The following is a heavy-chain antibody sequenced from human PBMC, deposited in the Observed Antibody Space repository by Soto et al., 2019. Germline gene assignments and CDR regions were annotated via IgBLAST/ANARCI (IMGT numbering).Heavy chain of an antibody. Sequence: QVQLVQSGADVKKTGSSVKVSCKTSGGTFSTFGISWVRQAPGQGLEWMGGIIPFFGTAEYSQKFEDRITITADESTNTVYMDLRSLTSEDTAIYYCARTAPMDAGDKYYDFWGQGALVTVSS. D-gene: IGHD4-17*01. CDR3: ARTAPMDAGDKYYDF. J-gene: IGHJ4*02. V-gene: IGHV1-69*01. CDR1: GGTFSTFG. CDR2: IIPFFGTA.